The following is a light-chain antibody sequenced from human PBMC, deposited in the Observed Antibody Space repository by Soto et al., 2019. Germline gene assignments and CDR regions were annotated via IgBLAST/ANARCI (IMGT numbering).Light chain of an antibody. CDR1: QGISSW. CDR3: QQYNNYPWT. J-gene: IGKJ1*01. V-gene: IGKV1D-16*01. CDR2: AAS. Sequence: DVQMTQSPSSVSASVGDRVTITCRASQGISSWLAWYQQKPGKAPKLLIYAASSLQSGVPSRFSGGGSGTEFTLTISSLQPDDFSTFYCQQYNNYPWTFGQGTKVDIK.